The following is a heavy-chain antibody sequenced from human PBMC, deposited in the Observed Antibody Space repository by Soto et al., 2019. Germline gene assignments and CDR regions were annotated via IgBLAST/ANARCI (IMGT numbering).Heavy chain of an antibody. Sequence: GESLKISCKGSDYGFAVYWIAWVRQMPGKGLEWMGIIYPSDSDTRYSPSFQGQVTISTDKSISTAYLQWSSLRASDSAMYYCARSRITGSTWTFDYWGQGTLVTVSS. D-gene: IGHD1-20*01. CDR2: IYPSDSDT. J-gene: IGHJ4*02. V-gene: IGHV5-51*01. CDR3: ARSRITGSTWTFDY. CDR1: DYGFAVYW.